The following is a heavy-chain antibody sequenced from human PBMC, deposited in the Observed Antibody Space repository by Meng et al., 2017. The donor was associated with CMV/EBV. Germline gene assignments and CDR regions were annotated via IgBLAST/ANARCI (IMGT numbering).Heavy chain of an antibody. J-gene: IGHJ4*02. D-gene: IGHD3-9*01. CDR3: ARGEGEHFDWLFGYYFDY. Sequence: SETLSLTCAVYGGSSSGYYWSWIRQPPGKGLEGIGEINHSGSTNYNPSLKSRVTISVDTSKNQFSLKLSSVTAADTAVYYCARGEGEHFDWLFGYYFDYWGQGTLVTVSS. V-gene: IGHV4-34*01. CDR2: INHSGST. CDR1: GGSSSGYY.